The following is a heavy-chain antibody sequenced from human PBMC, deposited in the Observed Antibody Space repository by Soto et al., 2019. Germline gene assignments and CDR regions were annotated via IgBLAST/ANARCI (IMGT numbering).Heavy chain of an antibody. V-gene: IGHV3-33*01. CDR1: GFTFSSYG. D-gene: IGHD3-22*01. CDR2: IWYDGSNK. Sequence: QVQLVESGGGVVQPGRSLRLSCAASGFTFSSYGMHWVRQAPGKGLEWVAVIWYDGSNKYYADSVKGRFPISRDNSKNTLYLQMNSLRAEDTAVYYCAREVGDSSGYWSTVYYYYYGMDVWGQGTTVTVSS. J-gene: IGHJ6*02. CDR3: AREVGDSSGYWSTVYYYYYGMDV.